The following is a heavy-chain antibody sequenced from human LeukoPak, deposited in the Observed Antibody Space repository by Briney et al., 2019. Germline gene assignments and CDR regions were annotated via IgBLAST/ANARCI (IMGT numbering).Heavy chain of an antibody. Sequence: SETLSLTCTVSGGSISDYYWSWIRQPPGKGLAWIGYIHYSGSSNYNPSLKSRVTISVDTSKNQFSLKLSSVTAADTAVYYCARYDRSGYGFDCWGQGTLVTVSS. D-gene: IGHD5-12*01. V-gene: IGHV4-59*01. J-gene: IGHJ4*02. CDR3: ARYDRSGYGFDC. CDR2: IHYSGSS. CDR1: GGSISDYY.